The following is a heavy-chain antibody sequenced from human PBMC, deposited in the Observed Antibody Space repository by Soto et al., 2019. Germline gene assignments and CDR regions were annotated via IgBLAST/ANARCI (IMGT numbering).Heavy chain of an antibody. D-gene: IGHD4-17*01. Sequence: ESGGGLVPRGGALRLSCAASGFSLSDYNMNWVRQAPGKGLEWLSYIISGTTIYYADSVRGRFTISRDNAKNSLYLQLSSLRDEETAVYYCARGPQTTKVYFDYWGQGILVTVSS. CDR2: IISGTTI. J-gene: IGHJ4*02. CDR3: ARGPQTTKVYFDY. CDR1: GFSLSDYN. V-gene: IGHV3-48*02.